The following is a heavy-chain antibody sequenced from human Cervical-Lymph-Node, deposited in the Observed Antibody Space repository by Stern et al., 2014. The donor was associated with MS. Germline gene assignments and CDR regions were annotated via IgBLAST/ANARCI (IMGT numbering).Heavy chain of an antibody. Sequence: EMQLVESGGGVIQPGGSLRLPCTASGFTVSRDYMTWVRQAPGKGLEWVSLITNVGSTFYTDSVKGRFTISRDDSKNTVYLHMTSLRAEDTAMYYCARDTSSPERFDWWGQGTLVTVSS. J-gene: IGHJ4*02. V-gene: IGHV3-53*01. CDR1: GFTVSRDY. CDR3: ARDTSSPERFDW. D-gene: IGHD1-1*01. CDR2: ITNVGST.